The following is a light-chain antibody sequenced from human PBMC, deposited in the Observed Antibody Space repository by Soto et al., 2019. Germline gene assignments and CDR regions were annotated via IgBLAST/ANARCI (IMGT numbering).Light chain of an antibody. CDR2: KAS. J-gene: IGKJ2*01. CDR3: QQYNSFPYT. Sequence: DIQMTQSPSTLSASVGDRVTLSCRASQSLSSWLAWYQQKPWKAPNLLIYKASSLESGVPSRFSGRGSGTEFTLTISSLQPDDFATYYCQQYNSFPYTFGQGTKLEIK. CDR1: QSLSSW. V-gene: IGKV1-5*03.